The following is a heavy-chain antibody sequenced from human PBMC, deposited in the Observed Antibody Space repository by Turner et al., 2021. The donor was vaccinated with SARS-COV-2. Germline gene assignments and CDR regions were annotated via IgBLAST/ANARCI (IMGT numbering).Heavy chain of an antibody. J-gene: IGHJ4*02. CDR1: GGSTSSGGYS. CDR2: IYYSWST. CDR3: ARDYGGNSNYFDY. V-gene: IGHV4-31*03. Sequence: QVQLQESGPGRVKPSQPLSLTCPFSGGSTSSGGYSWSWIRQPPGKGLEWIGYIYYSWSTYYNPSLKSRVTISVDTSKNQFSLKLGAVTAADTSVYYCARDYGGNSNYFDYWGQGTLVTVSS. D-gene: IGHD4-17*01.